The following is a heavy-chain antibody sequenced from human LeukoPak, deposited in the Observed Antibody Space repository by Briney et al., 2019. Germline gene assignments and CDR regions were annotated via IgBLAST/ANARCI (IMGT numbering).Heavy chain of an antibody. CDR1: GGPFSGYY. CDR3: ARGRGAARFVTIEFDY. Sequence: SETLSLTCAVSGGPFSGYYWSWIRQPPGKGLEWIGEIHNSGTINYNPSLKSRVTISEDTSKNQFYLNLSSVTAADTAVYYCARGRGAARFVTIEFDYWGQGALVTVSS. V-gene: IGHV4-34*01. CDR2: IHNSGTI. D-gene: IGHD6-6*01. J-gene: IGHJ4*02.